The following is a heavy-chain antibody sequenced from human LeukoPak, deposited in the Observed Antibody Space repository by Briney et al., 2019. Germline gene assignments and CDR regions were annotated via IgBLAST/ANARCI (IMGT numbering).Heavy chain of an antibody. CDR1: GYSFASYW. CDR2: IFPGDSDT. Sequence: GESLKISCKGSGYSFASYWIAWVRQMPGTGLEWRGIIFPGDSDTRYSPSFQGQVTISADKSISTAYLQWSSLKASDTAMYYCARHGHYYGSGSWSQPDYWGPRTLVTVSS. J-gene: IGHJ4*02. D-gene: IGHD3-10*01. V-gene: IGHV5-51*01. CDR3: ARHGHYYGSGSWSQPDY.